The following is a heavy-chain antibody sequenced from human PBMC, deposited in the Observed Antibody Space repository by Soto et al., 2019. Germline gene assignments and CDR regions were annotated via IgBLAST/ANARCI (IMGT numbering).Heavy chain of an antibody. V-gene: IGHV3-23*01. J-gene: IGHJ4*02. CDR2: ISGSGGST. Sequence: HPGGSLRLSCEASGFIFSSYAMNWVRQAPGKGLEWVSAISGSGGSTYYADSVKGRFTISRDNSKNTLYLQMNSLRAEDTAVYYCAKVPVGAPYYFDYWGQGTLVTVSS. CDR1: GFIFSSYA. CDR3: AKVPVGAPYYFDY. D-gene: IGHD1-26*01.